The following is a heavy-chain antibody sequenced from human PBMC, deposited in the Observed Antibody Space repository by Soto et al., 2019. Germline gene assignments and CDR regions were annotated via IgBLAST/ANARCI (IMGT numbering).Heavy chain of an antibody. Sequence: AETLSLTCTVSGCSINSNNYYWAWIRQPPGKGLAWIASIYYDGSSYYNPPLQSRVSISVDTPKNHISLKLSSATAADTAVYYCAKVVVAATRHTDVDSWGQGTPVTVSS. J-gene: IGHJ4*02. CDR2: IYYDGSS. D-gene: IGHD2-15*01. V-gene: IGHV4-39*02. CDR3: AKVVVAATRHTDVDS. CDR1: GCSINSNNYY.